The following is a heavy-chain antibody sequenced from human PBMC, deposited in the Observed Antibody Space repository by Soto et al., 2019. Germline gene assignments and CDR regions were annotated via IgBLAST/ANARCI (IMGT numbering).Heavy chain of an antibody. CDR1: GFTFSSYA. V-gene: IGHV3-23*01. CDR2: ISGSGGST. CDR3: AKDPRYIVATKIDAFDI. Sequence: EVQLLESGGGLVQPGGSLGLSCAASGFTFSSYAMSWVRQAPGEGLEWVSAISGSGGSTYYADSVKGRFTISRDNSKNTLYLQMNSLRAEDTAVYYCAKDPRYIVATKIDAFDIWGQGTMVTVSS. D-gene: IGHD5-12*01. J-gene: IGHJ3*02.